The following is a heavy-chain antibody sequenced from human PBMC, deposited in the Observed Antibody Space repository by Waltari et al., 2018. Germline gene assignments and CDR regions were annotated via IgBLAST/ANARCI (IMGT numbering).Heavy chain of an antibody. J-gene: IGHJ5*02. CDR1: SYQIRIGYF. D-gene: IGHD3-10*01. CDR3: VRDLGGAGNSWFDA. Sequence: QVQLQESGPGLAGPSEPLPLLCVGPSYQIRIGYFWGWILQPPGKGLEWIGSIPHRGKTYHNPSLQSRLSLSVDTSKNQFALKVTSVTAADTAIYYCVRDLGGAGNSWFDAWGQGTLVTVSS. CDR2: IPHRGKT. V-gene: IGHV4-38-2*02.